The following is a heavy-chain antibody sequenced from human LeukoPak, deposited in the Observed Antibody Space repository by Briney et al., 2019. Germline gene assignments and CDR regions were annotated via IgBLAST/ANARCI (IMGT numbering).Heavy chain of an antibody. CDR1: GGSISSSSYY. CDR2: IYYSGST. CDR3: ARGYCTGGFCYYDAFDI. J-gene: IGHJ3*02. V-gene: IGHV4-39*01. D-gene: IGHD2-8*02. Sequence: PSETLSLTCTVSGGSISSSSYYWGWIRQPPGKGLEWIGSIYYSGSTYYNPSLKSRVTISVDTSKNQFSLKLSSVTAADTAVYYCARGYCTGGFCYYDAFDIWGQGTKVTVSS.